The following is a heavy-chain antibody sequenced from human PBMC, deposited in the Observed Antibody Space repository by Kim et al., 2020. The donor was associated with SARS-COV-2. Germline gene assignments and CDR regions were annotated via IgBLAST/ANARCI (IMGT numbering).Heavy chain of an antibody. Sequence: SETLSLTCAVYGGSFSGYYWSWIRQPPGKGLEWIGEINHSGSTNYNPSLKSRVTISVDTSKNQFSLKLSSVTAADTAVYYCARGRGGTTVVTLGLGYYYYYGMDDWGQGTTVTVSS. V-gene: IGHV4-34*01. CDR1: GGSFSGYY. CDR3: ARGRGGTTVVTLGLGYYYYYGMDD. J-gene: IGHJ6*02. D-gene: IGHD4-17*01. CDR2: INHSGST.